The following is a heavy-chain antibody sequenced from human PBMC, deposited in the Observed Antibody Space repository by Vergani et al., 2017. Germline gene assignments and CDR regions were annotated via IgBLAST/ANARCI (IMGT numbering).Heavy chain of an antibody. CDR3: AGTGTDGPEYYYYYVMDV. V-gene: IGHV4-59*01. CDR1: GGSISSYY. D-gene: IGHD1/OR15-1a*01. Sequence: QVQLQESGPGLVKPSQTLSLTCTVSGGSISSYYWSWIWQPPGKGLDWIGCSYYSGSINYNPSLKSRISISVDTSKKQFSLKLSSVSAADTAVYYCAGTGTDGPEYYYYYVMDVWGQGTTVTVSS. CDR2: SYYSGSI. J-gene: IGHJ6*02.